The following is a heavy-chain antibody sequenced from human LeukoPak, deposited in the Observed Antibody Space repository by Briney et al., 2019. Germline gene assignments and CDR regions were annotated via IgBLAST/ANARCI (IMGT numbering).Heavy chain of an antibody. Sequence: PSETLSLTCAVSDGSISSGGYSWSWIRQPPGKGLEWIGSIYYSGSTYYNPSLKSRVTISVDTSKNQFSRKLSSVTAADTAVYYCARPGLAVAGLNWFDPWGQGTLVTVSS. V-gene: IGHV4-30-2*03. CDR3: ARPGLAVAGLNWFDP. D-gene: IGHD6-19*01. J-gene: IGHJ5*02. CDR2: IYYSGST. CDR1: DGSISSGGYS.